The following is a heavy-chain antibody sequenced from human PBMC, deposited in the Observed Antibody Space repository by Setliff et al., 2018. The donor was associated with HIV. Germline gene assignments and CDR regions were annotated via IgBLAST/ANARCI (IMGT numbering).Heavy chain of an antibody. J-gene: IGHJ5*02. D-gene: IGHD2-15*01. V-gene: IGHV3-49*03. CDR3: SRGGRPTDEYVWFDP. CDR1: GFTFSTYS. Sequence: PGGSLRLSCAASGFTFSTYSMNWFRQAPGKGLEWVSFIRTKNYRGTTEYAASVEGRFTISRDDSRGVAYLQMNSLKSEDTAVYYCSRGGRPTDEYVWFDPWGQGTQVTVSS. CDR2: IRTKNYRGTT.